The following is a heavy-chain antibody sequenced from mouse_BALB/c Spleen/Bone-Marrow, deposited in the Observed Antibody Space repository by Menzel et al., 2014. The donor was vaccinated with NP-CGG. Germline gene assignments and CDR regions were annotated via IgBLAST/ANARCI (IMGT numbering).Heavy chain of an antibody. Sequence: EVNVVESGGGLVQPKGSLKLSCAASGFTFNTYAMNWVRQAPGKGLEWVARIRSKSNNYATYYADSVKDRFTISRDDSQSMLYLQMNNLKTEDTAMYYCVRPHYYGSSYRYAMDYWGQGTSVTVSS. CDR1: GFTFNTYA. CDR2: IRSKSNNYAT. CDR3: VRPHYYGSSYRYAMDY. V-gene: IGHV10-1*02. D-gene: IGHD1-1*01. J-gene: IGHJ4*01.